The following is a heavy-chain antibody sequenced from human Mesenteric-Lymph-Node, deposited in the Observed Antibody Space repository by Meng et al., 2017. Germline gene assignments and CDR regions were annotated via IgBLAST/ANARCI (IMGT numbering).Heavy chain of an antibody. CDR3: ASFPPPGKQWLVTDY. CDR2: IYYSGST. V-gene: IGHV4-61*01. D-gene: IGHD6-19*01. Sequence: VRLKEPGPGLVGPSETLSLTCTVSGGSVSSGSYYWSWIRQPPGKGLEWIGYIYYSGSTNYNPSLKSRVTISVDKSKNQFSLKLSSVTAADTAVYYCASFPPPGKQWLVTDYWGQGTLVTVSS. J-gene: IGHJ4*02. CDR1: GGSVSSGSYY.